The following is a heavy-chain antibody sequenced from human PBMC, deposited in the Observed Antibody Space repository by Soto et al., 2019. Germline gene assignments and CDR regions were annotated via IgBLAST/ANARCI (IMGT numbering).Heavy chain of an antibody. Sequence: SETLSLTCTVSGGSIGTYYWSRIRQPPGKGLEWIGYIYYSGSTNYNPSLKSRVTISVDTSKNQFSLRLSSVTAADKAVYYCARRYGGNFDYWGQGTLVTVSS. J-gene: IGHJ4*02. CDR2: IYYSGST. V-gene: IGHV4-59*01. CDR1: GGSIGTYY. D-gene: IGHD3-16*01. CDR3: ARRYGGNFDY.